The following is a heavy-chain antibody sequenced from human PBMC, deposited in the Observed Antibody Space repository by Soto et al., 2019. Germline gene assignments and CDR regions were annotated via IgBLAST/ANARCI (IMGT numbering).Heavy chain of an antibody. CDR1: GGTFSRNA. CDR3: ARHSSTGEWLRSNYNYHYVMDV. CDR2: IIPIFGTT. V-gene: IGHV1-69*13. Sequence: ASVKVSCKASGGTFSRNAINWVRQAPGQGLEWMGGIIPIFGTTNYAQNFQGRVTITADESTTTAYMEVSSLRSEDTAVYYCARHSSTGEWLRSNYNYHYVMDVWGQGTTVTVSS. J-gene: IGHJ6*02. D-gene: IGHD5-12*01.